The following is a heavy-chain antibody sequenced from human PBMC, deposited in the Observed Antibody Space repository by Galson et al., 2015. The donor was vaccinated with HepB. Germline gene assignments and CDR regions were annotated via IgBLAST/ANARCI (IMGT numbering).Heavy chain of an antibody. Sequence: SLRLSCAASGFTVSSNYMSWVRQAPGKGLEWVSVIYSGGSTYYADSVKGRFTISRDNSKNTLYLQMNSLRAEDTAVYYCARGDNWNPRGASDYWGQGTLVTVSS. J-gene: IGHJ4*02. D-gene: IGHD1-1*01. CDR1: GFTVSSNY. CDR3: ARGDNWNPRGASDY. CDR2: IYSGGST. V-gene: IGHV3-53*05.